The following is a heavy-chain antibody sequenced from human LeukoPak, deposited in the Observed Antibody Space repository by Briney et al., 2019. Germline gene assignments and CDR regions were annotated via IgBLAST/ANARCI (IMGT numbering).Heavy chain of an antibody. D-gene: IGHD6-6*01. J-gene: IGHJ4*02. CDR3: ARDVGARLPGY. V-gene: IGHV4-34*01. CDR2: INHSGST. CDR1: GGSFSGYY. Sequence: SETLSLTCAVYGGSFSGYYWSWIRQPPGKGLEWIGEINHSGSTNYNPSLKSRVTISVDTSKNQFSLRLTSVTAADTAVYYCARDVGARLPGYWGQGTLVTVSS.